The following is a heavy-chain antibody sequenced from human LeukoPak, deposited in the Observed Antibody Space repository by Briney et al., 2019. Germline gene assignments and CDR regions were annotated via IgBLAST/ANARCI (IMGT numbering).Heavy chain of an antibody. CDR3: ARDGMGVIKAFFI. V-gene: IGHV3-7*05. D-gene: IGHD3-10*01. CDR2: IRHDGSEK. J-gene: IGHJ3*02. Sequence: GGALRLSCAASGFTFSSYWMSWVRQGPGKGLEGVAHIRHDGSEKYFVDSVKGGFTISRENAKTSLYLQMNSLRAEETAVYYCARDGMGVIKAFFIWGQGTMVTVSS. CDR1: GFTFSSYW.